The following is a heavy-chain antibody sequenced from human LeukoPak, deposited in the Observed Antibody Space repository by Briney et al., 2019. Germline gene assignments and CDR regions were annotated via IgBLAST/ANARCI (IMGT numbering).Heavy chain of an antibody. V-gene: IGHV3-21*01. D-gene: IGHD3-3*01. Sequence: GGSLRLSCAASGFTFSSYSMNWVRQAPGKGLEWVSSISSSSYIYYADSVKGRLTISRDNAKNSLYLQMNSLRAEDTAVYYCARDTRGITIFGVVIPEIYYYYYMDVWGKGTTVTVSS. CDR3: ARDTRGITIFGVVIPEIYYYYYMDV. J-gene: IGHJ6*03. CDR1: GFTFSSYS. CDR2: ISSSSYI.